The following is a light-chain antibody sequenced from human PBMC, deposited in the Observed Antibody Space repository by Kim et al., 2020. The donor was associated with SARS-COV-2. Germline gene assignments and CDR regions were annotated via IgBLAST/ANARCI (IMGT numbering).Light chain of an antibody. Sequence: VSPGQTARITCSGDVLAKKYARWFQQTPGQAPVLVIYKDRERPSGIPGRFSGSSAGTTVTLTISGAQVEDEADYYCYSAADNNLRVFGGGTQLTVL. CDR2: KDR. J-gene: IGLJ3*02. CDR3: YSAADNNLRV. V-gene: IGLV3-27*01. CDR1: VLAKKY.